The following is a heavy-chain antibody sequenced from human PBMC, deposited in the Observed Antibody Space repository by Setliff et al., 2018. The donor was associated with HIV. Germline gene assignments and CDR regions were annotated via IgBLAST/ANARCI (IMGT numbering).Heavy chain of an antibody. CDR1: GYSISTAYY. Sequence: SETLSLTCAVSGYSISTAYYWAWIRQPPGKGLEWIGYIYYTGSTNYNPSLKGRVTISVDTSKNQFSLKLSSVTAADTAVYFCARGYYDILTGYYSSGIWDYWGQGTLVTVSS. CDR3: ARGYYDILTGYYSSGIWDY. V-gene: IGHV4-38-2*01. CDR2: IYYTGST. J-gene: IGHJ4*02. D-gene: IGHD3-9*01.